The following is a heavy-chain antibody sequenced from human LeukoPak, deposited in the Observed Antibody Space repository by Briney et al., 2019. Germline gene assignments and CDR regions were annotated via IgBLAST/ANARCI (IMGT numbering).Heavy chain of an antibody. V-gene: IGHV1-69*02. D-gene: IGHD4-17*01. CDR3: ARRIWNADYVGGWFDP. Sequence: GASVKVSCKASGGTFSSLSFSWLRQAPGQGLEWMGRISPIGNVAEYAQKFQGRLTFSADKSTSTVHMELSSLRSVDTAVYFCARRIWNADYVGGWFDPWGQGTLVTVSS. CDR1: GGTFSSLS. J-gene: IGHJ5*02. CDR2: ISPIGNVA.